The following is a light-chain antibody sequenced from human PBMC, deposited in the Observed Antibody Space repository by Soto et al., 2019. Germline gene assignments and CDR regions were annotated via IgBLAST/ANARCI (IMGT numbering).Light chain of an antibody. CDR1: QSISSY. V-gene: IGKV1-39*01. CDR3: QQSYSTPRT. J-gene: IGKJ2*01. Sequence: DIQMTQSPSSLSASVGDRVTITCRASQSISSYLNWYQQKPGKAPNLLIYGASSLQSGVPSRFRGRGSGTDFTLTISSLQPEDFATYYCQQSYSTPRTFGQGTKLEIK. CDR2: GAS.